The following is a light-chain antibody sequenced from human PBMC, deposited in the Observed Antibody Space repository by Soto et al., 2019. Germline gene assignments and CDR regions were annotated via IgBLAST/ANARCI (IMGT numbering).Light chain of an antibody. CDR2: SAS. CDR1: QGISRY. V-gene: IGKV1-9*01. J-gene: IGKJ3*01. CDR3: QQLKSSPFT. Sequence: IRLTQSPSSLSASIGDRVTIACRAGQGISRYLAWYQHKPGKAPQLLIYSASTLQSGVPSRFSGSGSGTDFTLTISSLQPEDFVTYYCQQLKSSPFTFGPGTKVEIK.